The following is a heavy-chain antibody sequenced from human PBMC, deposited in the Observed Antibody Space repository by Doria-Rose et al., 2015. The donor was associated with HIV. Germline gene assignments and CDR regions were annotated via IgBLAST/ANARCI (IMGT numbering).Heavy chain of an antibody. Sequence: QITLKVSGPVLVKPTETLTLTCTVSGVSLSSPGMGVSWIRQPPGKALEWLANIFSDDEISYKSSLKSRLTISRGTSKSQVVLTMTDMDPVDTATYYCARIKSSRWYHKYYFDFWGQGTLVIVSA. CDR3: ARIKSSRWYHKYYFDF. CDR2: IFSDDEI. V-gene: IGHV2-26*01. J-gene: IGHJ4*02. D-gene: IGHD6-13*01. CDR1: GVSLSSPGMG.